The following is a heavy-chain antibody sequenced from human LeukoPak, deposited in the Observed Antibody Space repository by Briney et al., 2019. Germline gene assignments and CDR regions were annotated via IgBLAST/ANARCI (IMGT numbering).Heavy chain of an antibody. D-gene: IGHD3-22*01. V-gene: IGHV1-69*13. J-gene: IGHJ6*02. CDR3: ARALTYYYDSSGSSPYYYYYGMDV. CDR1: GGTFSSYA. Sequence: SVKVSRKASGGTFSSYAISWVRQAPGQGLEWMGGIIPIFGTANYAQKFQGRVTITADESTSTAYMELSSLRSEDTAVYYCARALTYYYDSSGSSPYYYYYGMDVWGQGTTVTVSS. CDR2: IIPIFGTA.